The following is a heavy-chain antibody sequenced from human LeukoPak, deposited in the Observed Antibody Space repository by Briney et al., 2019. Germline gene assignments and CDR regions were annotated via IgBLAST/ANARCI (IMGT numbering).Heavy chain of an antibody. Sequence: SETLSLTCTVSGGSISRDNYCWGWIRQPPVKGLEWIGSFCYGGSPYNNPSLKSRVTISVDTSKNQLSLKLSSVTAADTAVYYCVRSRMGDVYNFAYWGQGILVTVSS. CDR3: VRSRMGDVYNFAY. V-gene: IGHV4-39*01. D-gene: IGHD5-24*01. CDR2: FCYGGSP. J-gene: IGHJ4*02. CDR1: GGSISRDNYC.